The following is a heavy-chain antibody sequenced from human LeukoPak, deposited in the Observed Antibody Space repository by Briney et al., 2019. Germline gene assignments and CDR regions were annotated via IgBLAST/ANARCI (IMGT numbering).Heavy chain of an antibody. D-gene: IGHD5-24*01. CDR3: ARETGDGYNWMGY. J-gene: IGHJ4*02. CDR2: VIPIFGTA. Sequence: ASVTVSCEASGGTFTSYAISWVRQAPGQGLEWMGGVIPIFGTANYAQNFQGRVTITADESTNTAYMELSSLRSEDTAVYYCARETGDGYNWMGYWGQGTLVTVSS. CDR1: GGTFTSYA. V-gene: IGHV1-69*01.